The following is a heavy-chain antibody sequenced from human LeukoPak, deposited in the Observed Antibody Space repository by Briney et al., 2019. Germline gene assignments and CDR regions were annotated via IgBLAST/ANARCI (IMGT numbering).Heavy chain of an antibody. CDR2: IKEDGSEK. V-gene: IGHV3-7*04. CDR1: GFSFSTYW. Sequence: GGSLRLSCAASGFSFSTYWMHWVRQAPGKGLEWVANIKEDGSEKNSVDSVKGRFTISRDNAKTSVYLQMNSLRVEDTAVYYCSRGANWVDFDTWGQGTMVTVSS. CDR3: SRGANWVDFDT. D-gene: IGHD2-15*01. J-gene: IGHJ3*02.